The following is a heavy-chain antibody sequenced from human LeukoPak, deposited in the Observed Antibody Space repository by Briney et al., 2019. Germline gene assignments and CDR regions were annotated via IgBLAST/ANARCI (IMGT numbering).Heavy chain of an antibody. D-gene: IGHD2-8*02. CDR3: ARVAVSGPTGWFDS. CDR1: GFTFSDYW. J-gene: IGHJ5*01. V-gene: IGHV3-7*01. CDR2: IKEDGSEK. Sequence: GGSLRLSCVASGFTFSDYWMNWVRRAPGQGLEWVANIKEDGSEKYYIDSVKGRFTISRDNVDNVVYLQMNSLGAEDTAVYYCARVAVSGPTGWFDSWGQGTLVIVSS.